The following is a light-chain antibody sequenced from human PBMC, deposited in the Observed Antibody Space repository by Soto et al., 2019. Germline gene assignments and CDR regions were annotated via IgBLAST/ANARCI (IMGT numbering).Light chain of an antibody. V-gene: IGKV3-20*01. J-gene: IGKJ2*01. CDR3: QQYCRPPPYT. Sequence: EIVLTQSPGTLSLSPGERATLSCRASQSVSSSYLAWYQQKPGQAPRLLIYGASSRATGIPDRFSGSGSGTNFTLTIHRTEAEDFAGYLWQQYCRPPPYTFGQGTKLEIK. CDR2: GAS. CDR1: QSVSSSY.